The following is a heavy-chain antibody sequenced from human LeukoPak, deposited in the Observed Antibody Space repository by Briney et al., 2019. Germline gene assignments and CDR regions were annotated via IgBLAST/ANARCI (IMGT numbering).Heavy chain of an antibody. CDR1: GGSISSYY. D-gene: IGHD3-22*01. Sequence: SETLSLTCTVSGGSISSYYWSWIRQPAGKGLEWIGRIYTSGSTNYNPSLKSRVTMSVDTSKNQFSLKLSSVTAADTAVYYCARAHYYDSSGYLGWFDPWGQGTLVTVSS. V-gene: IGHV4-4*07. CDR2: IYTSGST. J-gene: IGHJ5*02. CDR3: ARAHYYDSSGYLGWFDP.